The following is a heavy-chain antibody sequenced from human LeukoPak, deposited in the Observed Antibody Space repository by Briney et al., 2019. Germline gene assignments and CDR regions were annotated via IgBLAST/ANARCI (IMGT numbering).Heavy chain of an antibody. CDR1: GYTFSSYA. V-gene: IGHV3-30-3*01. D-gene: IGHD6-19*01. CDR2: ISYDGSNK. CDR3: ARGIAVAGPPFDY. Sequence: GPLRLSCAASGYTFSSYAMHGVRQAPGKGLEWVAVISYDGSNKYYADSVKGRFTISRDNSKNTLYLQMNSLRAEDTAVYYCARGIAVAGPPFDYWGQGTLVTVSS. J-gene: IGHJ4*02.